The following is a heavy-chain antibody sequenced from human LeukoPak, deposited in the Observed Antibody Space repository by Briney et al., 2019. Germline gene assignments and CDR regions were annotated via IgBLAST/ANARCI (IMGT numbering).Heavy chain of an antibody. Sequence: ASEILSLTCTVSGGSINSYYWSWIRQPAGKGLEWIGRMYTSGSSNYNPSLKSRVTMSVDTSKNQFSLRLNSVTAADTAVYYCARDLAQTPWDYWGQGTLVTVSA. CDR1: GGSINSYY. V-gene: IGHV4-4*07. CDR3: ARDLAQTPWDY. CDR2: MYTSGSS. J-gene: IGHJ4*02.